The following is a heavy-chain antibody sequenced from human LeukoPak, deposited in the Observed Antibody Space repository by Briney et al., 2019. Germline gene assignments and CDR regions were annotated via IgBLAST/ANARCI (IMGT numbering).Heavy chain of an antibody. CDR1: GYTFTNHA. Sequence: GASVKVSCKASGYTFTNHAMHWVRQAPGQGLEWMGWINTADGNIKYSQKFQGRVTITRDTSASIVYLELTSLRSEDTAVYYRARPGASSPGNWFASWGQGTLVTVSS. CDR3: ARPGASSPGNWFAS. V-gene: IGHV1-3*04. D-gene: IGHD6-13*01. J-gene: IGHJ5*01. CDR2: INTADGNI.